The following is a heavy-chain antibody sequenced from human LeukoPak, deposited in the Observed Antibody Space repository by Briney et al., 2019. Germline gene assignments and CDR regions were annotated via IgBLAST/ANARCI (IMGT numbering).Heavy chain of an antibody. V-gene: IGHV1-2*02. Sequence: ASVKVSCKASGYTLTDYWMHWLRQAPGQGLEWMGWINPKRGDTDYAQKFQGRVSMTRDTSISTAYMELSRLTSDDTAVYYCARDYYGMDVWGQGTTVTVSS. J-gene: IGHJ6*02. CDR1: GYTLTDYW. CDR3: ARDYYGMDV. CDR2: INPKRGDT.